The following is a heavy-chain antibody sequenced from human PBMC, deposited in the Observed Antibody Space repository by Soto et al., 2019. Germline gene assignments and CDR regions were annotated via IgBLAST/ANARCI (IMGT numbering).Heavy chain of an antibody. V-gene: IGHV4-59*01. Sequence: PSETLSLTCAVYGGSFSGYYWSWIRQPPGKGLEWIGYIYYSGDTNYNPSLMSRVTISVDTSKNQFSLKLSSVIAADTAVYYCARGTRDFDYWGRGTLVTVSS. CDR3: ARGTRDFDY. CDR2: IYYSGDT. CDR1: GGSFSGYY. D-gene: IGHD2-8*01. J-gene: IGHJ4*02.